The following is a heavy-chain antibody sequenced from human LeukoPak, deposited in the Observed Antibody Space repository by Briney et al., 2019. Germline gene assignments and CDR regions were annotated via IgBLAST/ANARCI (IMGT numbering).Heavy chain of an antibody. J-gene: IGHJ3*02. D-gene: IGHD5-12*01. V-gene: IGHV4-34*01. CDR3: ARDLPGYSGYDLAHAFDI. CDR2: INHSGST. Sequence: SETLSLTCAVYGGSFSGYYWSWIRQPPGKGLEWIGEINHSGSTNYNPSLKSRVTISVDTSKNQFSLKLSSVTAADTAVYYCARDLPGYSGYDLAHAFDIWGQGTMVTVSS. CDR1: GGSFSGYY.